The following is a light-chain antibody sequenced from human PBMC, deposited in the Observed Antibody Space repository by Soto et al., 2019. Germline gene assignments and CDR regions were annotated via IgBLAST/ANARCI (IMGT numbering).Light chain of an antibody. Sequence: EIVLTQSPATLSLSPGERATLSCRASQSISNYLIWYQQKPGQAPRLLIYDASNRATGIPARFSGSGSGTDFILTISSLEPEDFAVYDCLHRSNWPPLTFGGGTKVEIK. CDR2: DAS. J-gene: IGKJ4*01. CDR3: LHRSNWPPLT. CDR1: QSISNY. V-gene: IGKV3-11*01.